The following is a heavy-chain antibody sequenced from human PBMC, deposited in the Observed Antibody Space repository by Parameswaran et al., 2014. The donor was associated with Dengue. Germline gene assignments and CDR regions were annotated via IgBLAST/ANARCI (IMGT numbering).Heavy chain of an antibody. Sequence: ASETLSLTCTVSGGSISSYYWTWIRQSPGKGLEWIGNTYYSGTTNSSPSLKSRVTISIDASKNQFSLNLRSVTAADTAVYYCARDGGIQPGPLGHSYYGMDVWGQGTTVTVSS. CDR3: ARDGGIQPGPLGHSYYGMDV. CDR1: GGSISSYY. J-gene: IGHJ6*02. D-gene: IGHD3-10*01. V-gene: IGHV4-59*01. CDR2: TYYSGTT.